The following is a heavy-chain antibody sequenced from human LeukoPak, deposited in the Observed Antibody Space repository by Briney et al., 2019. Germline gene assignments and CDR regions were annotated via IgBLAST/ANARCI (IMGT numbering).Heavy chain of an antibody. CDR1: GFTFSSYG. CDR2: IQYDGSNK. J-gene: IGHJ4*02. D-gene: IGHD3-10*01. V-gene: IGHV3-30*02. Sequence: PGGSLRLSCAASGFTFSSYGMHWVRQAPGKGLEWVTFIQYDGSNKYYADSVKGRFTISRDNSKNTVYLKMNSLRTEDMAVYYCARSLTMVRAYDYWGQGTLVTVSS. CDR3: ARSLTMVRAYDY.